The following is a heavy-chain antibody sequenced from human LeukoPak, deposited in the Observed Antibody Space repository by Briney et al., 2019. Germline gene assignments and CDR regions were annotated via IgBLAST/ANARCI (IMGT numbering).Heavy chain of an antibody. CDR2: ISSSGSTI. CDR3: AGRDGYNTDY. D-gene: IGHD5-24*01. Sequence: GGSLRLSCAASGFTFSSCEMNWVRQAPGKGLEWVSYISSSGSTIYYADSVKGRFTISRDNAKNSLYLQMNSLRAEDTAVYYCAGRDGYNTDYWGQGTLVTVSS. CDR1: GFTFSSCE. V-gene: IGHV3-48*03. J-gene: IGHJ4*02.